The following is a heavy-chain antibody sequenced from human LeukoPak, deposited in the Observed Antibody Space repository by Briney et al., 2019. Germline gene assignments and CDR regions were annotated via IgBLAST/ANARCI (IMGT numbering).Heavy chain of an antibody. CDR2: ISYDGSNK. J-gene: IGHJ4*02. V-gene: IGHV3-30*18. D-gene: IGHD3-22*01. CDR3: AKDLSYYDSSGSFDY. Sequence: PGGSLRLSCAASGFTFSSYGMHWVRQAPGKGLEWVAVISYDGSNKYYADSVKGRFTISRDNSKNTLYLQMNSLRAEDTAVYYCAKDLSYYDSSGSFDYWGQGTLVTVSS. CDR1: GFTFSSYG.